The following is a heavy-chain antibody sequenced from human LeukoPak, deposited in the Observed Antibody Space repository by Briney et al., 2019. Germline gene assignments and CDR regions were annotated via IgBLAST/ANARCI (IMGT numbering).Heavy chain of an antibody. CDR3: VLVAGSSEGGTGYYFDY. J-gene: IGHJ4*02. V-gene: IGHV1-69*04. CDR2: IIPILGIA. D-gene: IGHD6-19*01. Sequence: GASVKVSCKASGGTFSSYAISWVRQAPGQGLEWMGRIIPILGIANYAQKFQSRVTITADKSTSTAYMELSSLRSEDTAVYYCVLVAGSSEGGTGYYFDYWGQGTLVTVSS. CDR1: GGTFSSYA.